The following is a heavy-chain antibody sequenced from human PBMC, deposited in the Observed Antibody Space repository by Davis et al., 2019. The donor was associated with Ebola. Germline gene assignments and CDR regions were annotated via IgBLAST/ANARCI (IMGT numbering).Heavy chain of an antibody. V-gene: IGHV4-30-4*01. CDR3: ARKALLWGEVFDP. Sequence: SETLSLTCTVSGGSISSGDYYWSWIRQPPGKGLEWIGYIYYSGSTYYNPSLKSRVTISVDTSKNQFSLKLSSVTAADTAVYYCARKALLWGEVFDPWGQGTLVTVSS. J-gene: IGHJ5*02. CDR1: GGSISSGDYY. D-gene: IGHD3-10*01. CDR2: IYYSGST.